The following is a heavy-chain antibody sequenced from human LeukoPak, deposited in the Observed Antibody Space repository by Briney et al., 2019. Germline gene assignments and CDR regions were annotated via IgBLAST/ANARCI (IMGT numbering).Heavy chain of an antibody. CDR1: GGSISSYS. J-gene: IGHJ5*02. CDR2: IYASGST. CDR3: ARHGGAATGSNRWFAP. D-gene: IGHD6-13*01. Sequence: PSETLPLTCTVSGGSISSYSWSWIRQPPGKGLEWIGNIYASGSTNYNPSLKSRVTISVDTSKNQFSLNLSSVTAADTAVYYCARHGGAATGSNRWFAPWGQGTLVTVSS. V-gene: IGHV4-4*09.